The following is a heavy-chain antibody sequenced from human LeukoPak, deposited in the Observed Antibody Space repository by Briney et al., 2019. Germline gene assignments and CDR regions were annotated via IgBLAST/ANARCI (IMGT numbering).Heavy chain of an antibody. CDR2: IYYSGST. D-gene: IGHD4-17*01. V-gene: IGHV4-39*07. CDR3: AGDYGDYYFDY. CDR1: GGSVNSTSNY. J-gene: IGHJ4*02. Sequence: SETLSLTFTVSGGSVNSTSNYWDWIRQPPGKGLEWIGSIYYSGSTSYNPSLKSRVTISVDTSKNQFSLKLSSVTAADTAVYFCAGDYGDYYFDYWGQGTLVTVSS.